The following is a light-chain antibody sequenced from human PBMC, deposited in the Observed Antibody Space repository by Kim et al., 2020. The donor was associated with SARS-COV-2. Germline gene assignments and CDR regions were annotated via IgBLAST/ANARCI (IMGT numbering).Light chain of an antibody. Sequence: LGMPVKFTCQGDNLTSYSASWYQQRPGPVPILVIYGTNDRPSGVPDRFSGSSSGNTASLTITGAQAEDEADYYCYSWGTRGDQWVFGGGTRLTVL. CDR2: GTN. J-gene: IGLJ3*02. CDR3: YSWGTRGDQWV. CDR1: NLTSYS. V-gene: IGLV3-19*01.